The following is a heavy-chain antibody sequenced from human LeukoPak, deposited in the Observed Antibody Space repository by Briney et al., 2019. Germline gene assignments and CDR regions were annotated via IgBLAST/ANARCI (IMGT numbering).Heavy chain of an antibody. CDR1: GGSFSGYY. J-gene: IGHJ6*02. D-gene: IGHD3-10*01. Sequence: SGTLSLTCAVYGGSFSGYYWSCIRQPPGKGLEWIGEINHSGSTNYNPSLKSRVIISVDTSKNQFSLKLSSVTAADTAVYYCARKDYYGSYVWGQGTAVTVSS. CDR2: INHSGST. CDR3: ARKDYYGSYV. V-gene: IGHV4-34*01.